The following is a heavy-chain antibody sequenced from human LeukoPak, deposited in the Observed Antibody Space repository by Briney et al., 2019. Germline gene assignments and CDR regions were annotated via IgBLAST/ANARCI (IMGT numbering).Heavy chain of an antibody. CDR2: ISSSSSYI. V-gene: IGHV3-21*01. CDR3: ARELVDAFDI. J-gene: IGHJ3*02. Sequence: GGFLRLSCAASGFTFSSYSMNWVRQAPGKGLEWVSSISSSSSYIYYADSVKGRFTISRDNAKNTLYLQMNSLRAEDTAVYYCARELVDAFDIWGQGTMVTVSS. CDR1: GFTFSSYS.